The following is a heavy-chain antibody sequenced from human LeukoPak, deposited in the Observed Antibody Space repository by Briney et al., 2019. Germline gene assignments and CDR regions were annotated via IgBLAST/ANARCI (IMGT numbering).Heavy chain of an antibody. CDR3: ARDHRGRYCSSTSCYKYYYYGMDV. CDR2: INDSGST. J-gene: IGHJ6*02. V-gene: IGHV4-34*09. Sequence: SETLSLTCAVYGGSFSGYYWSWIRQTPGKGLEWIGEINDSGSTNYNPSLKSRVTISVDTSKNQLSLKLSSVTAADTAVYYCARDHRGRYCSSTSCYKYYYYGMDVWGQGTTVTVSS. CDR1: GGSFSGYY. D-gene: IGHD2-2*02.